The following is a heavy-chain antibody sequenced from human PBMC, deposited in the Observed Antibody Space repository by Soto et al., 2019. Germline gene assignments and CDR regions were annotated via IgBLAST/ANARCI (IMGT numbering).Heavy chain of an antibody. CDR2: ISGSGDST. CDR1: GFTFSGYA. D-gene: IGHD2-8*01. CDR3: TKEMYFGASPDY. Sequence: GGSLRLSCAASGFTFSGYAMSWVRQAPGKGLEWVSEISGSGDSTYYADSVKGRFTISRDNSKNTQYLQMNSLRAEDTAVYYCTKEMYFGASPDYWGQGTLVTSPQ. V-gene: IGHV3-23*01. J-gene: IGHJ4*02.